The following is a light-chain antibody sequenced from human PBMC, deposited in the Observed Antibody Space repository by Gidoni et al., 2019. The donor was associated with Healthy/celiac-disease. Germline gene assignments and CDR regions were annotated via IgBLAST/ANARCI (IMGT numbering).Light chain of an antibody. Sequence: QPALTPPASVSGSRGQSITISCTGTSSDVGGYTYVSWYQQHPGKAPKLMIYDVRNRPSGVSNRFSGSKSGNTASLTISGLQAEDEADYYCSSYTSSSTWVFGGGTKLTVL. CDR1: SSDVGGYTY. J-gene: IGLJ3*02. CDR2: DVR. CDR3: SSYTSSSTWV. V-gene: IGLV2-14*01.